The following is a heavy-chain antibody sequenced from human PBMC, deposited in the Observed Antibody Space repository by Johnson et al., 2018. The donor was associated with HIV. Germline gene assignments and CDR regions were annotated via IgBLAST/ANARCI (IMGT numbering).Heavy chain of an antibody. CDR3: AGGGYNGNDFLKDAVDI. CDR1: GFTFSDYY. V-gene: IGHV3-11*04. J-gene: IGHJ3*02. D-gene: IGHD1-1*01. CDR2: ISSSGSTI. Sequence: QVQLVESGGGVVQPGRSLRLSCAASGFTFSDYYMSWIRQAPGKGLEWVSYISSSGSTIYYADSVKGRFTISRDNAKNSLYLQMNSLRAEDPAVYYCAGGGYNGNDFLKDAVDIWGQGTMVPVSS.